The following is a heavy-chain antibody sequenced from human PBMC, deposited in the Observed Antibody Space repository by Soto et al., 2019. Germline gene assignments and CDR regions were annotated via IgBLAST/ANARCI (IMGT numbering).Heavy chain of an antibody. CDR3: AKDSAWKVSYYYSMDV. CDR2: ISYDGSNK. J-gene: IGHJ6*02. V-gene: IGHV3-30*18. CDR1: GFTFSSYG. Sequence: QVQLVESGGGVVQPGRSLRLSCAASGFTFSSYGMHWVRQAPGKGLEWVAVISYDGSNKYYADSVKGRFTISRDNSKNTLYLQMNSLRAEDTAVYYCAKDSAWKVSYYYSMDVWGQGTTVTVSS. D-gene: IGHD1-1*01.